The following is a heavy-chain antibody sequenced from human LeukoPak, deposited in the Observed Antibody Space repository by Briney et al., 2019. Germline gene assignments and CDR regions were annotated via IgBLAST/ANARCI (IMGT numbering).Heavy chain of an antibody. CDR2: IYYSGST. CDR3: VREREQREKRQYATGYDS. D-gene: IGHD2-2*01. Sequence: ASETLSLTCTVSGGSISSYYWSWIRQPPGKGLEWIGYIYYSGSTNYNPSLKSRVTLSVDTSGNQFSLKLSSVTAADTALYYCVREREQREKRQYATGYDSWGQGTLVTVSS. CDR1: GGSISSYY. V-gene: IGHV4-59*12. J-gene: IGHJ4*02.